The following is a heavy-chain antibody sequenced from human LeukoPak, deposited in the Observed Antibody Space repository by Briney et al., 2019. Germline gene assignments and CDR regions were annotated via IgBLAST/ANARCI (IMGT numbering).Heavy chain of an antibody. V-gene: IGHV4-34*01. CDR2: INHSGST. J-gene: IGHJ6*02. D-gene: IGHD2-2*01. CDR1: GGSFSGYY. Sequence: SETLSLTCAVYGGSFSGYYWSWIRQPPGKGLEGIGEINHSGSTNYNPSLKSRGTISVDTSKNQFSLKLSSVTAADTAVYYCARGQRRPHRYYYYYGMDVWGQGTTVTVSS. CDR3: ARGQRRPHRYYYYYGMDV.